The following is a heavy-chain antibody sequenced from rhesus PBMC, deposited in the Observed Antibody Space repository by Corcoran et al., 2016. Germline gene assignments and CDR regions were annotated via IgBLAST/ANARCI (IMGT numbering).Heavy chain of an antibody. D-gene: IGHD1-44*01. J-gene: IGHJ2*01. V-gene: IGHV4-169*01. CDR3: ARGGAVGWYFDL. CDR1: GGSISSTY. Sequence: QLQLQASAPGLVKPSGTLSVTCSVSGGSISSTYWSWIRPAPGKVLEWIGYIYGSGSSTNYNPSPKSRVTLSVDTSKNQLSLKLSSVTTADTAVYYCARGGAVGWYFDLWGPGTPITISS. CDR2: IYGSGSST.